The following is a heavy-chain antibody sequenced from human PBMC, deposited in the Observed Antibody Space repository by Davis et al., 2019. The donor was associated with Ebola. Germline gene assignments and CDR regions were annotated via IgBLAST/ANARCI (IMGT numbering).Heavy chain of an antibody. J-gene: IGHJ6*02. Sequence: GESLKISCAASGFTFSSYWMHWVRQAPGKALVWVSRINSDGSSTSYADSVKGRFTIYRDNAKNTLYLQMNSLRAEDTSVYYCARGHSSGWYVYYYGMDVWGQGTTVTVSS. V-gene: IGHV3-74*01. D-gene: IGHD6-19*01. CDR2: INSDGSST. CDR1: GFTFSSYW. CDR3: ARGHSSGWYVYYYGMDV.